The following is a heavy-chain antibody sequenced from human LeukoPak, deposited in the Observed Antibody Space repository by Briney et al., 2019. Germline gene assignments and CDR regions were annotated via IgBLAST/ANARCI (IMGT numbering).Heavy chain of an antibody. CDR3: ARAPVLWSGYYVDY. CDR1: GFSFSSHA. CDR2: ISDTGKTA. D-gene: IGHD3-3*01. J-gene: IGHJ4*02. V-gene: IGHV3-23*01. Sequence: TGGSLRLSCVASGFSFSSHAMSWVRQAPGEGLQWVSTISDTGKTAFYTDSVRGRFSISRDNAKNTLYLQMNSLTAEDTAVYYCARAPVLWSGYYVDYWGQGTLVTVSS.